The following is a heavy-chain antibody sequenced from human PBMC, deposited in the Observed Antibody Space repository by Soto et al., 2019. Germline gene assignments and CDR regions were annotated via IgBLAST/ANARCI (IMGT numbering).Heavy chain of an antibody. CDR3: ARAPVAGMDYFDY. CDR2: MNPNSGNT. Sequence: ASVKVSCKASGYTFTSYDINWVRQATGQGLEWMGWMNPNSGNTGYAQKFQGRVTMTRNTSISTAYMELRSLRSEDTAVYYCARAPVAGMDYFDYWGQGTLVTVSS. J-gene: IGHJ4*02. D-gene: IGHD6-19*01. V-gene: IGHV1-8*01. CDR1: GYTFTSYD.